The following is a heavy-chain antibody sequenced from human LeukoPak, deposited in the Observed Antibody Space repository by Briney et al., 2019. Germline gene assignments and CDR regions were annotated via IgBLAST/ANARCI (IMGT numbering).Heavy chain of an antibody. Sequence: PGGSLRLSCAPSGFTFSDYYMSWLRQAPGKGLEWVSYISSSSSYTNYADSVKGRFTISRDHAQNSLYLQRNSLRAEDPAVYYCARANYWGQGTLVTVSS. CDR3: ARANY. CDR1: GFTFSDYY. CDR2: ISSSSSYT. V-gene: IGHV3-11*06. J-gene: IGHJ4*02.